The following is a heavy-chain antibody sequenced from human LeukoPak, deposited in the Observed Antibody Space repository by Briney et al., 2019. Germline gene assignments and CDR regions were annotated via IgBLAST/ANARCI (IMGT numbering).Heavy chain of an antibody. Sequence: ASVKVSCKASGYTFTSYDINWVRQATGQGLEWMGIINPSGGSTSYAQKFQGRVTMTRDTSTSTVYMELSSLRSEDTAVYYCARAMTTVTPCDYWGQGTLVTVSS. D-gene: IGHD4-17*01. CDR3: ARAMTTVTPCDY. V-gene: IGHV1-46*01. J-gene: IGHJ4*02. CDR1: GYTFTSYD. CDR2: INPSGGST.